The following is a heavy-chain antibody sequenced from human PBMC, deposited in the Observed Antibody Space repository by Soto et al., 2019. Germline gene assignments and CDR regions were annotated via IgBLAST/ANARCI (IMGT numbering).Heavy chain of an antibody. CDR2: ISGSGGST. Sequence: GGSLRLPCAASGFTFSSYAMSWVRQAPGKGLEWVSAISGSGGSTYYADSVKGRFTISRDNAKNTLYLQMNSLRAEDTAVYYCARTAGGWYAYYFDYWGQGTLVTVSS. CDR3: ARTAGGWYAYYFDY. CDR1: GFTFSSYA. V-gene: IGHV3-23*01. D-gene: IGHD6-19*01. J-gene: IGHJ4*02.